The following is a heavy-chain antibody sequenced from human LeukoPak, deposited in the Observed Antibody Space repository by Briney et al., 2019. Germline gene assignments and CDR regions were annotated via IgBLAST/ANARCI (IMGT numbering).Heavy chain of an antibody. D-gene: IGHD3-22*01. J-gene: IGHJ4*02. CDR2: IIPIFGRA. CDR3: ASGGFDSSVDY. V-gene: IGHV1-69*05. Sequence: SVKVSCKASGGTFSSYAISWVRQAPGQGLEWMGRIIPIFGRANYAQKFQGRVTITTDESTSTAYMELSSLRSEDTAVYYCASGGFDSSVDYWGQGTLVTVSS. CDR1: GGTFSSYA.